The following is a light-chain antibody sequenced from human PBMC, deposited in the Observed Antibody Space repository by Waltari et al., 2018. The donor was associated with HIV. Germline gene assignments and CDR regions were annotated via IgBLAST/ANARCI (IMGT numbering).Light chain of an antibody. CDR3: AAWDSSLGEWV. J-gene: IGLJ2*01. CDR1: SSNVGNQG. CDR2: RNN. V-gene: IGLV10-54*04. Sequence: QAGLTQPPSVSKALRQTATLTCTGNSSNVGNQGAAWLQKHQGHPPKLLSYRNNPRPSGISERFSAARSGNIASLNITGLRPEDESDYYCAAWDSSLGEWVFGGVTKLTVL.